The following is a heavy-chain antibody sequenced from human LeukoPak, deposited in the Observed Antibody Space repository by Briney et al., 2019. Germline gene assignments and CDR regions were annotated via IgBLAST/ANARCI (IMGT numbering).Heavy chain of an antibody. CDR1: GYSISSGYY. J-gene: IGHJ2*01. Sequence: SETLSLTCTVSGYSISSGYYWGWIRQPPGKGLEWIGSIYHSGSTYYNPSLKSRVTISVDTSKNQFSLKLSSVTAADTAVYYCARRYCSSTSCFSIYWYFDLWGRGTLVTVSS. CDR2: IYHSGST. V-gene: IGHV4-38-2*02. CDR3: ARRYCSSTSCFSIYWYFDL. D-gene: IGHD2-2*01.